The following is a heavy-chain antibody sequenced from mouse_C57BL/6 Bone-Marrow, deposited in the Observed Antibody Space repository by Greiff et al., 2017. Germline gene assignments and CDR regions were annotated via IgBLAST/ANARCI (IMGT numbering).Heavy chain of an antibody. V-gene: IGHV1-55*01. CDR3: ASIDYDYARDY. Sequence: QVQLQQPGAELVKPGASVQMSCKASGYTFTSYWITWVKQRPGQGLEWIGDIYPGSGSTTYNEKFKSKATLTVDTSSRTAYMQLSSLTSEDAAVYYCASIDYDYARDYWGQGTSVTVSS. CDR1: GYTFTSYW. D-gene: IGHD1-1*02. J-gene: IGHJ4*01. CDR2: IYPGSGST.